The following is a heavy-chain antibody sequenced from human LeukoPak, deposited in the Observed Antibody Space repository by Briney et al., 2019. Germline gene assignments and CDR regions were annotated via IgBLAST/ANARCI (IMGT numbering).Heavy chain of an antibody. Sequence: GGSLRLSCAASGFTFSSYGMHWVRQAPGKGLEWVAVIWYDGSNKYYADSVKGRFTISRDNSKNTLYLQMNSLRAEDTAVYYCAFGHDYGDYEMNYYMDVWGKGTTVTVSS. V-gene: IGHV3-33*01. J-gene: IGHJ6*03. CDR3: AFGHDYGDYEMNYYMDV. D-gene: IGHD4-17*01. CDR1: GFTFSSYG. CDR2: IWYDGSNK.